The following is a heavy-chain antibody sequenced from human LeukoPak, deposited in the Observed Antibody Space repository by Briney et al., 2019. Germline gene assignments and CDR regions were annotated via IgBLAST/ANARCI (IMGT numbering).Heavy chain of an antibody. CDR3: AKDLIAAAPGNLDAFDI. CDR1: GFTFSSYA. CDR2: ISGSGGST. V-gene: IGHV3-23*01. J-gene: IGHJ3*02. D-gene: IGHD6-13*01. Sequence: GGSLRLSCAASGFTFSSYAMSWVRQAPGKGLEWVSAISGSGGSTYYADSVKGRFTISRDNSKNTLYLQMNSLRAEDTAVYYCAKDLIAAAPGNLDAFDIWGQGTMVTVSS.